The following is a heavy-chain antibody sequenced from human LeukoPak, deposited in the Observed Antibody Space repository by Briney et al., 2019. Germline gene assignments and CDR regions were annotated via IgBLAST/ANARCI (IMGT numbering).Heavy chain of an antibody. CDR2: IYYSGST. CDR1: GGSISSYY. J-gene: IGHJ5*02. D-gene: IGHD2-2*01. V-gene: IGHV4-59*01. Sequence: SETLSLTCTVSGGSISSYYWSWIRQPPGKGLEWIGYIYYSGSTNYNPSLKSRVTISVDTSKNQFSLKLSSVTAADTAVYYCARAMGEAYCSSPSCYNWFDPWGQGTLVTVSS. CDR3: ARAMGEAYCSSPSCYNWFDP.